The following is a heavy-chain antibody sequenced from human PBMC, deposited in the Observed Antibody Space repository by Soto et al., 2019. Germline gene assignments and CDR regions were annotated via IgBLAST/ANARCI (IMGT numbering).Heavy chain of an antibody. CDR2: ISGGGRPI. J-gene: IGHJ4*02. CDR1: GFTFRTFS. V-gene: IGHV3-48*02. CDR3: ARDLGWAFDS. Sequence: EVQLVESGGGSVQHGGSLRLRCAAFGFTFRTFSMNWVRQVPGRGLEWISYISGGGRPISYADSVKGRFTISRDNAKNSLYLQMDSLTEEDTAVYYCARDLGWAFDSWGQGTLVTVSS. D-gene: IGHD6-19*01.